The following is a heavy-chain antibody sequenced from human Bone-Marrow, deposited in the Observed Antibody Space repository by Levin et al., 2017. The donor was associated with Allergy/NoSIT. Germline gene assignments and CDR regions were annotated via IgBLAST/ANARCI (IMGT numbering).Heavy chain of an antibody. J-gene: IGHJ4*02. V-gene: IGHV3-7*01. Sequence: QSGGSLRLSCEASPVIFNGHWMNWVRQAPGKGLEWVATISPDGSEERYVDSLKGRFTISRDNAKNSLYLQMNSVRAEDAAVYYCAREQWFTADCWGQGTLVTVSS. D-gene: IGHD3-10*01. CDR1: PVIFNGHW. CDR3: AREQWFTADC. CDR2: ISPDGSEE.